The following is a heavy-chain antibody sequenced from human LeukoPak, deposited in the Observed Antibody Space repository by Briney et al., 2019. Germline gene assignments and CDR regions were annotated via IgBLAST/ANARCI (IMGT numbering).Heavy chain of an antibody. CDR3: AHSPQHGDFWSGYYSGIGAFDI. J-gene: IGHJ3*02. CDR1: GFSLGSSGVG. D-gene: IGHD3-3*01. Sequence: SGPTLVNPTQTLTLTYTFSGFSLGSSGVGVGWIRQPPGKALEWLALIYLNDDKRYSPSLKSRLTITKDTSKNQVVLTMTNMDPVDTATYYCAHSPQHGDFWSGYYSGIGAFDIWGQGTMVTVSS. V-gene: IGHV2-5*01. CDR2: IYLNDDK.